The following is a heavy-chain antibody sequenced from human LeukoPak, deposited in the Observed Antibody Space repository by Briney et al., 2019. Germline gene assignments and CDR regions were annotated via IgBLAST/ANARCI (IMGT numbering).Heavy chain of an antibody. Sequence: GGSLRLPCAASGFTFSSYGMHWVRQAPGKGLEWVAVISYDGSNKYYADSVKGRFTISRDNSKNTLYLQMNSLRVEDTAVYYCAKGYYADYGDHWGQGTLVTVSS. CDR3: AKGYYADYGDH. D-gene: IGHD4-17*01. J-gene: IGHJ4*02. CDR1: GFTFSSYG. V-gene: IGHV3-30*18. CDR2: ISYDGSNK.